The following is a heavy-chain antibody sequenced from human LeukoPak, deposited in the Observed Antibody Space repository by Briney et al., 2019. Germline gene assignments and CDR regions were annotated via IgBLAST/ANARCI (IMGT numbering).Heavy chain of an antibody. CDR1: GFTFFSSYG. CDR3: AKDSSGSYYSGGFDY. CDR2: ISHDGSDK. D-gene: IGHD3-10*01. V-gene: IGHV3-30*18. J-gene: IGHJ4*02. Sequence: PGRSLRLSCAASGFTFFSSYGMHWVRQAPGKGLAWVAVISHDGSDKYYVDSVKGRFTISRDNSKNTLYLQMNTLRTEDTAVYYCAKDSSGSYYSGGFDYWGQGALVTVSS.